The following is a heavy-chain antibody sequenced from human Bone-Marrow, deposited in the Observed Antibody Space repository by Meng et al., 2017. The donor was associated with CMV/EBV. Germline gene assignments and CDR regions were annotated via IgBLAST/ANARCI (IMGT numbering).Heavy chain of an antibody. J-gene: IGHJ6*02. CDR3: AIAGGMAV. CDR2: IIPILGIA. Sequence: SVKVSCKASGGTFSSYAISWVRQAPGQGLEWMGGIIPILGIANYAQKFQGRVTITADKSTSTAYMELSSLRSEDTSLYYCAIAGGMAVWGQGTTVTVSS. CDR1: GGTFSSYA. V-gene: IGHV1-69*10.